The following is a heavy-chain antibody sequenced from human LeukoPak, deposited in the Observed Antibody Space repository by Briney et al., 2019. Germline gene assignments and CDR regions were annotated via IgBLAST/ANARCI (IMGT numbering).Heavy chain of an antibody. CDR2: ISSSSDYI. V-gene: IGHV3-21*01. CDR3: ARASNYDYVWGSYRLYYFDY. J-gene: IGHJ4*02. Sequence: PGGSLRLFCAASGFTFSSYEMNWVRQAPGKGLEWVSSISSSSDYIYYADSVKGRFSITRDNAKNSLYLQMNSLRAEDTAVYYRARASNYDYVWGSYRLYYFDYWGQGTLVTVSS. CDR1: GFTFSSYE. D-gene: IGHD3-16*02.